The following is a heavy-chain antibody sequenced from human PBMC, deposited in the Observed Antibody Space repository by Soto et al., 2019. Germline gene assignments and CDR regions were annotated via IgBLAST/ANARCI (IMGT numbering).Heavy chain of an antibody. V-gene: IGHV4-59*04. Sequence: SETLSLTCTVSGGSISSYYWSWIRQPPGKGLEWIGYIYYSGSTYYNPSLKSRVTISVDTSKNQFSLKLSSVTAADTAVYYRARHKPKLRYYFDYWGQGTLVTVPQ. CDR3: ARHKPKLRYYFDY. CDR1: GGSISSYY. J-gene: IGHJ4*02. CDR2: IYYSGST. D-gene: IGHD3-10*01.